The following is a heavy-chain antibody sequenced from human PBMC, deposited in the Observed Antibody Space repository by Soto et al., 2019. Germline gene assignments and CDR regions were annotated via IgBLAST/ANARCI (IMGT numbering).Heavy chain of an antibody. CDR1: GYSFTSYW. CDR2: IDPSDSYT. D-gene: IGHD4-17*01. Sequence: GESLKISCKGSGYSFTSYWISWVRQMPGKGLEWMGRIDPSDSYTNYSPSFQGHVTISADKSISTAYLQWSSLKASDTAMYYCARRNGEHSYYYYGMDVWGQGTTVTVSS. V-gene: IGHV5-10-1*01. J-gene: IGHJ6*02. CDR3: ARRNGEHSYYYYGMDV.